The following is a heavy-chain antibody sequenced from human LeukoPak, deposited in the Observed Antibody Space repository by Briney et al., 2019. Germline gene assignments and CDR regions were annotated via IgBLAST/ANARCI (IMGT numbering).Heavy chain of an antibody. CDR3: ARGSYYDSSGYYSFDP. CDR2: IYYSGST. V-gene: IGHV4-31*03. CDR1: GGSISSGGYY. D-gene: IGHD3-22*01. Sequence: KTSETLSLTCTVSGGSISSGGYYWSWIRQHPGKGLEWIGYIYYSGSTYYNPSLRSRVTISVDTSKNQFSLKLSSVTAADTAVYYCARGSYYDSSGYYSFDPWGQGTLVTVSS. J-gene: IGHJ5*02.